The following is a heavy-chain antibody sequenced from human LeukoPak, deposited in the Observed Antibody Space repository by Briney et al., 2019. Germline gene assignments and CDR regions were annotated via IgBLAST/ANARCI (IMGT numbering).Heavy chain of an antibody. J-gene: IGHJ3*02. CDR3: ARDNGQQLDAFDI. Sequence: GASVKVSCKASGYTFTSYYMHWVRQAPGQGLEWMGMINPRGGSTSYAQKFQGRVTMTTDTSTSTAYMELRSLRSDDTAVYYCARDNGQQLDAFDIWGQGTMVTVSS. CDR1: GYTFTSYY. D-gene: IGHD6-13*01. V-gene: IGHV1-46*01. CDR2: INPRGGST.